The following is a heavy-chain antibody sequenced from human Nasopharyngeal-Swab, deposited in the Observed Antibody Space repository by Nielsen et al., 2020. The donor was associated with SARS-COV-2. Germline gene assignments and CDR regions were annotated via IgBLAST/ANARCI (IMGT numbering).Heavy chain of an antibody. CDR1: GFIVSSNY. CDR3: AREGGIFGVVIVDY. J-gene: IGHJ4*02. V-gene: IGHV3-53*01. Sequence: GGSLRLSCVASGFIVSSNYMSWVRQAPGKGLEWVSVIYSGGSTYYADSVKGRFTISRDNAKNSLYLQMNSLRAEDTAVYYCAREGGIFGVVIVDYWGQGTLVTVSS. D-gene: IGHD3-3*01. CDR2: IYSGGST.